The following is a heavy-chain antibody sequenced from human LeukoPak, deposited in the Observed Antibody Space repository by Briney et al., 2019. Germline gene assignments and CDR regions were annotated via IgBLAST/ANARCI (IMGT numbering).Heavy chain of an antibody. CDR3: ARVTSGYDFWSGYFGDV. CDR1: GGSVSDYY. CDR2: IYYSGST. Sequence: PSETLSLTCTVSGGSVSDYYWSWLRQPPGKGLEWIGSIYYSGSTNYNPSLKSRVTISVDKSKNQFSLKLSSVTAADTAVYYCARVTSGYDFWSGYFGDVWGKGTTVTVSS. V-gene: IGHV4-59*02. D-gene: IGHD3-3*01. J-gene: IGHJ6*04.